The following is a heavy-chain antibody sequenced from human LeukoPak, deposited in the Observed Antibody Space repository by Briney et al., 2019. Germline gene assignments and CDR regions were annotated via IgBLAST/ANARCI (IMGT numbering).Heavy chain of an antibody. CDR3: ARHYGSGTYPLDY. J-gene: IGHJ4*02. CDR1: GGSISSYY. CDR2: IYYSGST. D-gene: IGHD3-10*01. V-gene: IGHV4-59*08. Sequence: SEILSLTCTVSGGSISSYYWSWIRQPPGKGLEWIGYIYYSGSTNYNPSLKSRVTISVDTSKNQFSLKLSSVTAADTAVYYCARHYGSGTYPLDYWGQGTLVTVSS.